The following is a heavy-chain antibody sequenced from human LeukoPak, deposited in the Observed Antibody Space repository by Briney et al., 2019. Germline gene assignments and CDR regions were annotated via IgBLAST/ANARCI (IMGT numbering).Heavy chain of an antibody. CDR1: GFTFSSYA. CDR2: ISDDGSNK. Sequence: PGGSLRLSCAASGFTFSSYAMHWVRQAPGKGLEWVAVISDDGSNKYYADFVKGRFTISRDNSKNTLYLQMNSLRAEDTAVYYCARDRGHSISMIRGKDYWGQGTQVTVSS. J-gene: IGHJ4*02. D-gene: IGHD3-10*01. CDR3: ARDRGHSISMIRGKDY. V-gene: IGHV3-30*04.